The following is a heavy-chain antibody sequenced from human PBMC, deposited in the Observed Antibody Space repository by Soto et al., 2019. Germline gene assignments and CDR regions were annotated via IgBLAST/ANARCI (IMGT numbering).Heavy chain of an antibody. J-gene: IGHJ6*02. V-gene: IGHV4-30-2*01. CDR1: GGSISSGGYS. D-gene: IGHD4-17*01. CDR2: IYHSGST. CDR3: ARAHYGDYGYGMDV. Sequence: QLQLQESGSGLVKPSQTLSLTCAVSGGSISSGGYSWSWIRQPPGKGLEWIGYIYHSGSTYYNPSLKSRVTTSVDRSKNQCSLNLSSVTAADTAVYYCARAHYGDYGYGMDVWGQGTTVTVSS.